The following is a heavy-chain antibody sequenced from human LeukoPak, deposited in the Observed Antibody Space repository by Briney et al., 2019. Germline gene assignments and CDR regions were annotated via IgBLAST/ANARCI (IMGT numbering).Heavy chain of an antibody. J-gene: IGHJ6*03. Sequence: ASVRVSCKSSGYTFTDYDINWVRQATGQGLEWMGWMNPDSGGTNYAQKFQGRVTMTRDTSISTAYMELSRLRSDDTAVYYCARGLDGPDHPYYYYYMDVWGKGTTVTVSS. CDR1: GYTFTDYD. D-gene: IGHD1-14*01. CDR2: MNPDSGGT. V-gene: IGHV1-2*02. CDR3: ARGLDGPDHPYYYYYMDV.